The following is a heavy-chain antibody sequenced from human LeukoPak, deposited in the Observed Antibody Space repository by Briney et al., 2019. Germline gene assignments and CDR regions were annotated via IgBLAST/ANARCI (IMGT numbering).Heavy chain of an antibody. CDR2: TIPIFGTP. D-gene: IGHD3-22*01. CDR3: ARILYYYDSSGYYPGAFDI. V-gene: IGHV1-69*13. Sequence: ASVKVSCKASGYTFIGYYMHWVRQAPGQGLEWMGGTIPIFGTPNYAQKFQGRVTITADESTSTAYMELSSLRSEDTAVYYCARILYYYDSSGYYPGAFDIWGQGTMVTVSS. CDR1: GYTFIGYY. J-gene: IGHJ3*02.